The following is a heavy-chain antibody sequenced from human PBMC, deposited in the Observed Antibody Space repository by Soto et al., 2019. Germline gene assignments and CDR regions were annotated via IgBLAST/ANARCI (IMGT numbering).Heavy chain of an antibody. V-gene: IGHV3-23*01. Sequence: PGGSLRLSCAASGFTFSSYAMSWVRQAPGKGLEWVSAISGSGGSTYYADSVKGRFTISRDSSKNTLYLHMNSLRAEDTAVYYCAKACRGTGGDCPQFWGQGTLVTVSS. CDR1: GFTFSSYA. CDR3: AKACRGTGGDCPQF. D-gene: IGHD2-21*02. CDR2: ISGSGGST. J-gene: IGHJ4*02.